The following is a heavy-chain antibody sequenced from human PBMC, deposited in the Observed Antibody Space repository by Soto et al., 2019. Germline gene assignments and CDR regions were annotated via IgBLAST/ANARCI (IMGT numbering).Heavy chain of an antibody. J-gene: IGHJ4*02. D-gene: IGHD3-9*01. CDR3: ARGGFGGVKSFDWLPHFDY. CDR1: GYTFGSYG. V-gene: IGHV1-18*01. Sequence: QVQLMQSGTEVKKPGASVKVSCEASGYTFGSYGISWVRQAPGQGLEWMGWISGYNGETNYAQKLKGRVTMTAVTPTDTAYMERRNLRSGDTAVYYCARGGFGGVKSFDWLPHFDYWGQGTLVTVSS. CDR2: ISGYNGET.